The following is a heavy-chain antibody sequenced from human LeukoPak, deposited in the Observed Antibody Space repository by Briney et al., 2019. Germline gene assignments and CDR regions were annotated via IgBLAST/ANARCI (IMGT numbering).Heavy chain of an antibody. V-gene: IGHV4-30-2*01. J-gene: IGHJ4*02. CDR1: GGSISSGGYS. CDR2: IYHSGST. Sequence: SQTLSRTCAVSGGSISSGGYSWSWIRQPPGKGLEWIGYIYHSGSTYYNPSLKSRVTISVDRSKNQFSLKLSSVTAADTAVYYCARVFGVFDYWGQGTLVTVSS. CDR3: ARVFGVFDY. D-gene: IGHD3-3*01.